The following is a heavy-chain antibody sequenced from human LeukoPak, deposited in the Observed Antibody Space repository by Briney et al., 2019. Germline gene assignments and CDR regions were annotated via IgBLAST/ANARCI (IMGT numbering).Heavy chain of an antibody. CDR3: AKDRTPDGFYSIDY. D-gene: IGHD2-15*01. V-gene: IGHV3-23*01. J-gene: IGHJ4*02. CDR1: GFTFGIYA. Sequence: GGSLRLSCTGSGFTFGIYAMNWVRQAPGKGLEWVSVITGDSGLIDYADSVKGRFTISRDNDRNTLYLQMTTLRAEDTAIYFCAKDRTPDGFYSIDYWGQGVLVTVSS. CDR2: ITGDSGLI.